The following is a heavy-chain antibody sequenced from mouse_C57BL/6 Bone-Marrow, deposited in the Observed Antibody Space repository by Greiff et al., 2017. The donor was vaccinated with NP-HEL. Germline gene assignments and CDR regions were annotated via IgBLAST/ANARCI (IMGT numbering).Heavy chain of an antibody. J-gene: IGHJ1*03. CDR2: ILPGSGST. D-gene: IGHD1-1*01. V-gene: IGHV1-9*01. CDR1: GYTFTGYW. CDR3: ARWYGSSYVKWYVDV. Sequence: QVQLQQSGAELMKPGASVKLSCKATGYTFTGYWIEWVKQRPGHGLEWIGEILPGSGSTNYNETFTGKATFTADTSSNTADRQLSSLTTEDSAIYYCARWYGSSYVKWYVDVWGTGTTVTVSS.